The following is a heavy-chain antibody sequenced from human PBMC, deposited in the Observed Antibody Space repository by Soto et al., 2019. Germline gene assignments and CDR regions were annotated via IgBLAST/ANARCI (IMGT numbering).Heavy chain of an antibody. V-gene: IGHV3-30*18. D-gene: IGHD6-13*01. J-gene: IGHJ4*02. Sequence: GGSLRLSCAASGFTFSSYGMHWVRQAPGKGLEWVAVISYDGSNKYYADSVKGRFTISRDNSKNTLYLQMNSLRAEDTAVYYCAKDHTIPRGQQLVTRETDSNLANESNYWGQGTLVTVSS. CDR1: GFTFSSYG. CDR2: ISYDGSNK. CDR3: AKDHTIPRGQQLVTRETDSNLANESNY.